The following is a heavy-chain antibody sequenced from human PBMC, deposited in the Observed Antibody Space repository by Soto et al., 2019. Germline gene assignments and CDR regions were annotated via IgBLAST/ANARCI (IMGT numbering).Heavy chain of an antibody. J-gene: IGHJ4*02. CDR2: MSYDGSNK. V-gene: IGHV3-30*18. CDR1: GFTFSSYG. D-gene: IGHD5-18*01. Sequence: QVQLVESGGGVVQPGRSLRLSCAASGFTFSSYGMHWVRQAPGKGLEWVAVMSYDGSNKYYADSVKGRFTISRDNSKNTLYLQMNSLRAEDTAVYYCAKAQWIRSYLYYFDYWGQGTLVTVSS. CDR3: AKAQWIRSYLYYFDY.